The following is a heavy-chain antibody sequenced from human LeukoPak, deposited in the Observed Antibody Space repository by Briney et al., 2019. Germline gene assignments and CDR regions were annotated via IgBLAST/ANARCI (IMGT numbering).Heavy chain of an antibody. Sequence: PSETLSLTCAVSGGSISSNSYYWGWIRQPPGKGLECIGYIYYTGSTNYNPSLKSRVTISLDTSKNQFSLKLSSVTAADTAVYYCARGGYYGSGTGGFDYWGQGTLVTVSS. CDR1: GGSISSNSYY. CDR3: ARGGYYGSGTGGFDY. D-gene: IGHD3-10*01. V-gene: IGHV4-61*05. CDR2: IYYTGST. J-gene: IGHJ4*02.